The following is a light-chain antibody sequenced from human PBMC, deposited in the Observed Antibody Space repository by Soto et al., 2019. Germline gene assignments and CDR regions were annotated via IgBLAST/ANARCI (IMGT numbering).Light chain of an antibody. CDR3: QCQQFKFSPVYT. J-gene: IGKJ2*01. CDR1: QSVSSSY. V-gene: IGKV3-20*01. Sequence: VLTQSPDTLSLSPGERATLSCRTSQSVSSSYLAWYQQRPGQAPRLLIYGGSIRATDIPDRFSRSGSWTDFTLTISRLEPEDFAVYFCQCQQFKFSPVYTFGQGTKLEIK. CDR2: GGS.